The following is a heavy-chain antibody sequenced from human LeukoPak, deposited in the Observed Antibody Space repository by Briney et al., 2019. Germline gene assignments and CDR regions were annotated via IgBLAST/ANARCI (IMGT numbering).Heavy chain of an antibody. CDR2: MYQSGNT. J-gene: IGHJ4*02. D-gene: IGHD3-3*01. Sequence: PSGTLSLTCAVSGGSINSTNWWSWVRQPPGKGLEWIGEMYQSGNTRYNPSLKSRVTISADKSKNQFSLKLSSVTAADTAVYYCARHRQYYDFWSGYRWGQGTLVTVSS. V-gene: IGHV4-4*02. CDR3: ARHRQYYDFWSGYR. CDR1: GGSINSTNW.